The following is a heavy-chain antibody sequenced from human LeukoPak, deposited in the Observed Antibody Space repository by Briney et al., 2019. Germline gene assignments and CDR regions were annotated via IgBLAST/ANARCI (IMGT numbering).Heavy chain of an antibody. CDR3: ARGLLWFGDPSGYYGMDV. V-gene: IGHV5-51*01. D-gene: IGHD3-10*01. CDR1: GYSFTSYW. J-gene: IGHJ6*02. Sequence: GESLQISCKGSGYSFTSYWIGWVRQMPGKGLEWMGIIYPGDSDTRYSPSFQGQVTISADKSISTAYLQWSSLKASDTAMYYCARGLLWFGDPSGYYGMDVWGQGTTVTVSS. CDR2: IYPGDSDT.